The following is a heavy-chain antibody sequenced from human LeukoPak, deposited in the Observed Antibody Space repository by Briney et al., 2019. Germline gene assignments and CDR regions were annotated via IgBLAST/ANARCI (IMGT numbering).Heavy chain of an antibody. D-gene: IGHD2-21*01. CDR3: ASYVFRYAFDI. CDR2: IYYSGST. J-gene: IGHJ3*02. V-gene: IGHV4-59*01. Sequence: SETLSLTCTASGGSISSYYWSWIRQPPGKGLEWIGYIYYSGSTNYNPSLKSRVTISVDTSKNQFSLKLSSVTAADTAVYYCASYVFRYAFDIWGQGTMVTVSS. CDR1: GGSISSYY.